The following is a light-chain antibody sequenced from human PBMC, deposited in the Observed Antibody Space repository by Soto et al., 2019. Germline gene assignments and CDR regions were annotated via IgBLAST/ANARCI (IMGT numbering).Light chain of an antibody. Sequence: QPVLTQSPSASASLGASVKLTCTLSSGHSRYDIAWHQQQPEKGPRYLMKVNSDGSHSKGDGIPDRFSGSSSGADRYLTISNLQSEDEADYYCQTWATGIQVFGGGTKVTVL. CDR2: VNSDGSH. CDR3: QTWATGIQV. CDR1: SGHSRYD. V-gene: IGLV4-69*01. J-gene: IGLJ3*02.